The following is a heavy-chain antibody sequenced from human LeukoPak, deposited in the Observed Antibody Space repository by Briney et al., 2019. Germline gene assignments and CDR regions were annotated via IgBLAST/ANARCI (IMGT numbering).Heavy chain of an antibody. J-gene: IGHJ4*02. V-gene: IGHV3-53*01. CDR1: GFTVSSNY. D-gene: IGHD2-15*01. Sequence: SGASLRFSSAASGFTVSSNYMSWVRQAPGKGRQWVSVIYGGGGTYYADSVMGRFTISRDNSKNTLFLQMSSLRAEDTAVYYCARDTGGPADYWGQGTLVTVSS. CDR3: ARDTGGPADY. CDR2: IYGGGGT.